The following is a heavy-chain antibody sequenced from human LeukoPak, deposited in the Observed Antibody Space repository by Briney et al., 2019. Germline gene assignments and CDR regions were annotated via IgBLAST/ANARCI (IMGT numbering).Heavy chain of an antibody. CDR3: ARDIRNTMVRDYYYGMDV. V-gene: IGHV3-53*01. CDR2: IYSGGST. J-gene: IGHJ6*02. Sequence: GGSLRLSCAASGFTFSSYSMNWVRQAPGRGLEWVSVIYSGGSTYYADSVKGRFTISRDNSKNTLYLQMNSLRAEDTAVYYCARDIRNTMVRDYYYGMDVWGQGTTVTVSS. CDR1: GFTFSSYS. D-gene: IGHD3-10*01.